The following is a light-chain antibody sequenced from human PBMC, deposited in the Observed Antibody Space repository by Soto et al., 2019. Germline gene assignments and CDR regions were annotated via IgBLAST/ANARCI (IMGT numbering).Light chain of an antibody. CDR2: GAS. CDR1: QSVSSSY. J-gene: IGKJ1*01. CDR3: QQYGSSPST. Sequence: IVLTLSPGTLSLSPGERSTLSYRASQSVSSSYLAWYQQNPGHAPRLLIYGASSRATGIPDRFSGRGSGTDFTLTISRLEPEDFAVYYCQQYGSSPSTFGQGTKVDIK. V-gene: IGKV3-20*01.